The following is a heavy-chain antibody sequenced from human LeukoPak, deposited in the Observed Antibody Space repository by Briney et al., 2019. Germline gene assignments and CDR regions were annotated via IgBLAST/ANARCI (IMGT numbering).Heavy chain of an antibody. CDR1: GGSISSYY. D-gene: IGHD3-10*01. Sequence: PSETLSLTCTVSGGSISSYYWSWIRPPAGKGLEWIGRIYTSGSTNYNPSLKSRVTISVDTPKNQISLKVSSVTAADTAVYYCARATMVRGVIRFDPWGQGTLVTVSS. CDR2: IYTSGST. J-gene: IGHJ5*02. V-gene: IGHV4-4*07. CDR3: ARATMVRGVIRFDP.